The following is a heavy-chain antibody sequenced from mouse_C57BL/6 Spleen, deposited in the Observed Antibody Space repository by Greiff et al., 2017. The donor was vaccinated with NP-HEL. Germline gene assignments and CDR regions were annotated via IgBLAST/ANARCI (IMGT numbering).Heavy chain of an antibody. V-gene: IGHV1-82*01. Sequence: QVQLKQSGPELVKPGASVKISCKASGYAFSSSWMNWVKQRPGKGLEWIGRIYPGDGDTNYNGKFKGKATLTADKSSSTAYMQLSSLTSEDSAVYFCARPSITTVVATRGYFDVWGTGTTVTVSS. CDR1: GYAFSSSW. CDR3: ARPSITTVVATRGYFDV. CDR2: IYPGDGDT. J-gene: IGHJ1*03. D-gene: IGHD1-1*01.